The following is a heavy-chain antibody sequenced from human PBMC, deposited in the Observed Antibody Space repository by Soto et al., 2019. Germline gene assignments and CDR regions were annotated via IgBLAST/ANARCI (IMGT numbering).Heavy chain of an antibody. D-gene: IGHD2-2*01. CDR1: GYRITSYW. CDR2: IYPGDSDA. V-gene: IGHV5-51*01. J-gene: IGHJ4*02. Sequence: GESLKISCKGSGYRITSYWIGWVRQMPGKGLEWMGIIYPGDSDARYSPSFQGQVTISVDKSISTVYLQWSSLKASDTAMYYCARRFCSGATCSYYFDYWGQGTLVTVSS. CDR3: ARRFCSGATCSYYFDY.